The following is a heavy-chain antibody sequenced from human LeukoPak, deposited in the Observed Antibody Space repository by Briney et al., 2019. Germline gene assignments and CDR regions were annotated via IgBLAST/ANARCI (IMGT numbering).Heavy chain of an antibody. CDR3: ARGSGYYYPYFDY. J-gene: IGHJ4*02. D-gene: IGHD3-22*01. CDR1: GGSISSYY. CDR2: IYYSGST. Sequence: PSETLSLTCTVSGGSISSYYWSWIRQPPGKGLEWIGHIYYSGSTNYNPSLKSRVTISVDTSKNQFSLKLSSVTAADTAVYYCARGSGYYYPYFDYWGQGTLVTVSS. V-gene: IGHV4-59*01.